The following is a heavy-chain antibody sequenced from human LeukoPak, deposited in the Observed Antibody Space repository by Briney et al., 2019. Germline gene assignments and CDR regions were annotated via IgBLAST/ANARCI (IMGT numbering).Heavy chain of an antibody. CDR2: ISWDGGST. CDR1: GFTFDDYT. J-gene: IGHJ4*02. Sequence: GGSLRLSCAASGFTFDDYTMHWVRQAPGKGLEWVSLISWDGGSTYYADSVKGRFTISRDNSKNSLYLQMNSLRTEDTALYYCAKDRGGSSWSYYFDYWGQGTLVTVSS. V-gene: IGHV3-43*01. CDR3: AKDRGGSSWSYYFDY. D-gene: IGHD6-13*01.